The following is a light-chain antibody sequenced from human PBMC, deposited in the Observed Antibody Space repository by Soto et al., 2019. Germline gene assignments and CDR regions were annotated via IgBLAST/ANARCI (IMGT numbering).Light chain of an antibody. CDR3: QQQYFYWT. Sequence: DILMTQSPSTLSASVGDRVTITCRASQSISPFLAWYQQKPGKAPNVLISEVSTLKSGVPSRFSGSGSGTEFTLTISGLQPDDSATYYCQQQYFYWTFGQGTKVEVK. J-gene: IGKJ1*01. V-gene: IGKV1-5*03. CDR2: EVS. CDR1: QSISPF.